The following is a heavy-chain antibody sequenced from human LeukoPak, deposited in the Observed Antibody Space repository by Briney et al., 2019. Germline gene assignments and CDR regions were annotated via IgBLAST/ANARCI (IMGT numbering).Heavy chain of an antibody. J-gene: IGHJ4*02. CDR1: GDSISSYY. D-gene: IGHD2-2*01. Sequence: PSETLSLTCTVSGDSISSYYWSWIRQPAGKGLEWIGRIYTSGSTNYNPSLKSRVTISVDTSKNQFSLKLNFVTAADTAVYYCARVSYQEGVDYWGQGTLVTVSS. CDR3: ARVSYQEGVDY. V-gene: IGHV4-4*07. CDR2: IYTSGST.